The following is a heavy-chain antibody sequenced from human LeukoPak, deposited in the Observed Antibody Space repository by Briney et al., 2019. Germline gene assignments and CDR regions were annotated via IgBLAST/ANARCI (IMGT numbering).Heavy chain of an antibody. CDR3: AKKSCSTTQCPADF. V-gene: IGHV3-23*01. Sequence: PGGSVRLSCAASGFTFNNFAMIWVRQAPGKGREGGSAISSSGGGTYYAVSVKGRLTISRYNPKNTLYLQMHSLSAEDASLYYCAKKSCSTTQCPADFWGQGNLVTVST. CDR1: GFTFNNFA. D-gene: IGHD2-2*01. J-gene: IGHJ4*02. CDR2: ISSSGGGT.